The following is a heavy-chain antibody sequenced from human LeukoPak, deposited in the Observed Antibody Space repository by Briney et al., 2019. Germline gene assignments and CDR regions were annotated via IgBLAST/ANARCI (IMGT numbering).Heavy chain of an antibody. V-gene: IGHV4-59*01. CDR2: IYYSGST. Sequence: SETLSLTCTVSGGFIRRYWWGWIRQPPGKGLEWIGHIYYSGSTNYSSSLKSRVTTSVDTSKKQFSLKLSSVTAADTAVYYCAREYSSSWSFDYWGQGTLVTVSS. D-gene: IGHD6-13*01. CDR3: AREYSSSWSFDY. J-gene: IGHJ4*02. CDR1: GGFIRRYW.